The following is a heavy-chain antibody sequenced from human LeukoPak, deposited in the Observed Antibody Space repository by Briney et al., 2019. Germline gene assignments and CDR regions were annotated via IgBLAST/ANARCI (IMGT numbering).Heavy chain of an antibody. CDR1: GYIFSYYS. J-gene: IGHJ3*02. D-gene: IGHD2-8*01. V-gene: IGHV5-51*01. CDR2: IYSGHSDS. CDR3: ARRHQQQWRNDAFDI. Sequence: GASLKISWKASGYIFSYYSIGLVRPLRGKGLGWGGIIYSGHSDSAYSPSFQGQVTISPDRSITTAYLQWSSLQASDAAVYFCARRHQQQWRNDAFDIWGQGTMVTVSS.